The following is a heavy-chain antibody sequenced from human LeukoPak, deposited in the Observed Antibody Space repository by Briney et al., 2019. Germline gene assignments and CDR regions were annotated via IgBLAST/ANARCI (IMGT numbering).Heavy chain of an antibody. CDR1: GYTFTGYY. Sequence: ASVKVSCKASGYTFTGYYMHWVRQAPGQGLEWMGWINPNTGDTNYAQILQGRVTMTRDTSINTAYMELSSLRFDDTAIYYCARVGSSGWYRDAFDMWGQGTMVSVSS. CDR2: INPNTGDT. D-gene: IGHD6-19*01. CDR3: ARVGSSGWYRDAFDM. J-gene: IGHJ3*02. V-gene: IGHV1-2*02.